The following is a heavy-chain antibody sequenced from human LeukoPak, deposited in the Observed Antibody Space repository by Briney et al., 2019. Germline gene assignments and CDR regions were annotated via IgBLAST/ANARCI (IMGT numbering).Heavy chain of an antibody. Sequence: GGSLRLSCAASGFTFSDYYMSWIRQAPGKGLEWVSYISSSGSTIYYADSVKGRFTISRDNAKNSLYLQMNSLRAEDTAVYYCARDSAWFGEPYYFDYWGQGTLVTVSS. D-gene: IGHD3-10*01. CDR2: ISSSGSTI. V-gene: IGHV3-11*01. J-gene: IGHJ4*02. CDR1: GFTFSDYY. CDR3: ARDSAWFGEPYYFDY.